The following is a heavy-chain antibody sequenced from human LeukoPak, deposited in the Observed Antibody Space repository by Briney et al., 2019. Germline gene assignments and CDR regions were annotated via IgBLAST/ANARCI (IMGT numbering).Heavy chain of an antibody. J-gene: IGHJ4*02. CDR3: ARLHYSSSWYSSDY. Sequence: GESLKISCKGSGYSSTSYWIGWVRQVPGKGLEWMGIIYPGDSDTRYSPSFQGQVTISADKSISTAYLQWSSLKASDTAMYYCARLHYSSSWYSSDYWGQGTLVTVSS. CDR1: GYSSTSYW. CDR2: IYPGDSDT. V-gene: IGHV5-51*01. D-gene: IGHD6-13*01.